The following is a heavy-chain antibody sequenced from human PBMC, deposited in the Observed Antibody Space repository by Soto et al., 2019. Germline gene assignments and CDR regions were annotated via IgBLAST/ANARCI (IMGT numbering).Heavy chain of an antibody. V-gene: IGHV3-15*07. J-gene: IGHJ4*02. Sequence: GGSLRLSCAASGFTISTAWMNWVRQAPGKGLEWVGRIKSNTAGGAADYAAPVQGRFTISRDDSKNTLYLEMNSLKAEDTAVYHCTTPIPGTHAFDSWGQGTLVTVSS. D-gene: IGHD6-13*01. CDR1: GFTISTAW. CDR2: IKSNTAGGAA. CDR3: TTPIPGTHAFDS.